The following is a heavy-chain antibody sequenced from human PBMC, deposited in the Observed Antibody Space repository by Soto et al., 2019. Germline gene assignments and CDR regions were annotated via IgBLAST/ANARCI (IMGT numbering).Heavy chain of an antibody. CDR2: TYYRSKWYN. V-gene: IGHV6-1*01. D-gene: IGHD2-15*01. CDR1: GDSVSSNSAA. CDR3: ARDRWAVVAAIFWFDP. J-gene: IGHJ5*02. Sequence: QSQTLSLTCAISGDSVSSNSAAWNWIRQSPSRGLEWLGRTYYRSKWYNDYAVSVKSRITINPDTSKNQFSLQLNSVTPEDTAVYYCARDRWAVVAAIFWFDPWGQGTLVTVSS.